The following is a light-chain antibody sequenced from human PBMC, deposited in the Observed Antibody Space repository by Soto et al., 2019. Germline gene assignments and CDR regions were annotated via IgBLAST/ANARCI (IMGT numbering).Light chain of an antibody. CDR2: GAS. CDR3: QQYGSSGT. V-gene: IGKV3-20*01. Sequence: EIVMTQSPVTLSVSPGERPTLSCRASQGIKNYLAWFQQKPGQAPRLLVYGASNRATGIPDRFSGSGSGTDFTLTISRLEPEDFAVYYCQQYGSSGTFGQGTKVDIK. CDR1: QGIKNY. J-gene: IGKJ1*01.